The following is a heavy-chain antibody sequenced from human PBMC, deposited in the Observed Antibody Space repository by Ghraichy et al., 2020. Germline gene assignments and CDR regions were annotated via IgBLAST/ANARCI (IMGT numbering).Heavy chain of an antibody. V-gene: IGHV4-31*03. D-gene: IGHD1-26*01. CDR3: ARLGHRSRPADY. CDR2: IYYSGTT. Sequence: SETLSLTCTVSGGSISSGAYYWSWIRQHPGKGLEWIGYIYYSGTTYYNPSLKSRLTISGDTSKNQFSLKLSSVTAADTAVYYCARLGHRSRPADYWGQGILVTVSS. J-gene: IGHJ4*02. CDR1: GGSISSGAYY.